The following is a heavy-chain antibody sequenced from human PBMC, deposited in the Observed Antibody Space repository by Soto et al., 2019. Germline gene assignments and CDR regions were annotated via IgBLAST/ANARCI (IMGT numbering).Heavy chain of an antibody. Sequence: SETLSLTCTVSGGSISSYYWSWIRQPPGKGLEWIGYIYYSGSTNYNPSLKSRVTISVDTSKNQFSLKLSSVTAADTAVYYCARSYYGSGSYHYWGQGTLVTVSS. J-gene: IGHJ4*02. CDR1: GGSISSYY. CDR3: ARSYYGSGSYHY. D-gene: IGHD3-10*01. CDR2: IYYSGST. V-gene: IGHV4-59*08.